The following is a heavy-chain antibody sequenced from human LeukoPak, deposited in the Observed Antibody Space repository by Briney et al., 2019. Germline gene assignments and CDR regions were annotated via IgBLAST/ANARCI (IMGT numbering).Heavy chain of an antibody. V-gene: IGHV3-15*07. CDR3: TTVPSTSSLYRIHY. D-gene: IGHD2-2*01. CDR1: GFTFNNAW. J-gene: IGHJ4*02. Sequence: GGSLRLSCAASGFTFNNAWMNWVRQAPGKGLEWVGRIESKTDGGTTDYAATVKGRFTISRDDSKNTLYLQMNSLKTEDTAVYYCTTVPSTSSLYRIHYWGQGTLVTVSS. CDR2: IESKTDGGTT.